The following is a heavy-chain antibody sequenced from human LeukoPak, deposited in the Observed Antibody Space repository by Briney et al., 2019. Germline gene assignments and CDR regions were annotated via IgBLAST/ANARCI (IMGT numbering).Heavy chain of an antibody. D-gene: IGHD5-18*01. CDR3: ARDPRGYRYGLDY. CDR1: GFTFSSYS. V-gene: IGHV3-21*01. J-gene: IGHJ4*02. Sequence: GGSLRLSCAASGFTFSSYSMNWVRQAPGKGLEWVSCISSTSSYIYYADSVKGRFTISRDNTKNSLYLRMNSLRAEDTAVYYCARDPRGYRYGLDYWGQGTLITVSS. CDR2: ISSTSSYI.